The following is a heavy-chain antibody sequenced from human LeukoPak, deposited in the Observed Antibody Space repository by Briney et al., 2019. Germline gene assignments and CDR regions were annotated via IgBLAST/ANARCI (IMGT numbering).Heavy chain of an antibody. D-gene: IGHD6-13*01. Sequence: PSETLSLTCTVSGGSISSGGYYWSWIRQHPGKGLEWIGYIYYSGSTYYNPSLKSRVTISVDTSKNHFSLRLSSVTAADTAVYYCARLGYASSWVDSWGQGSLVTVSS. CDR1: GGSISSGGYY. CDR2: IYYSGST. V-gene: IGHV4-31*03. CDR3: ARLGYASSWVDS. J-gene: IGHJ4*02.